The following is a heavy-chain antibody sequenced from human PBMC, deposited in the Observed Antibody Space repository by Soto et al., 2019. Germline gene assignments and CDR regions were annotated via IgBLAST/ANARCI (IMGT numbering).Heavy chain of an antibody. D-gene: IGHD1-26*01. CDR3: ARGGGSFGDY. CDR1: GFTFSSYV. J-gene: IGHJ4*02. CDR2: ILYDGSNK. V-gene: IGHV3-30-3*01. Sequence: QVQLVESGGGVVQPGRSLRLSCAASGFTFSSYVMPWVRQAPGKGLEWVAVILYDGSNKYYADSVKGRFTISRDNSKNTLYLQMNSLRAEDTAVYYCARGGGSFGDYWGQGTLVTVSS.